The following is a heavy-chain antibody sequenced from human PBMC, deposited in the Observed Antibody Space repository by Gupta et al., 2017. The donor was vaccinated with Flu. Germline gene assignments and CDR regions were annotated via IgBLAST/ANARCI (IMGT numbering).Heavy chain of an antibody. CDR2: IIPMFGTT. D-gene: IGHD3-22*01. V-gene: IGHV1-69*06. J-gene: IGHJ2*01. CDR1: RGTFTNYA. CDR3: ARGPPYDSSGYYEDWYFDL. Sequence: QVQLVQSGAEVKRPGSSVKVSCKPARGTFTNYAISWVRQAHGQGLEWMGGIIPMFGTTNYAQKFQDRVTITANKSTSTAYMELSSLRSEDTAVFYCARGPPYDSSGYYEDWYFDLWGRGTLVTVSS.